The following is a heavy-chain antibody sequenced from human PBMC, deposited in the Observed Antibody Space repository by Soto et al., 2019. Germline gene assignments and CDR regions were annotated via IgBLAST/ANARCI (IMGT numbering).Heavy chain of an antibody. CDR3: AAWAPAWYSSGAHNYSNFGRDG. D-gene: IGHD6-19*01. CDR1: GFTFTSSA. V-gene: IGHV1-58*01. J-gene: IGHJ6*04. Sequence: SVKVSCKASGFTFTSSAVQWVRQARGQRLEWIGWIVVGSGNTNYAQKFQERVTITRDMSTSTAYMELSSLRSEDTAVYYCAAWAPAWYSSGAHNYSNFGRDGCAKVTTGT. CDR2: IVVGSGNT.